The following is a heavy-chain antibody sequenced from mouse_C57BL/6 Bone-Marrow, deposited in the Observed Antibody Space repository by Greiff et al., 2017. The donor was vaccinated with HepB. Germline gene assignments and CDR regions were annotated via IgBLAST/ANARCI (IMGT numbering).Heavy chain of an antibody. J-gene: IGHJ2*01. CDR3: ALTTVVGRDY. D-gene: IGHD1-1*01. V-gene: IGHV1-82*01. CDR2: IYPGDGDT. CDR1: GYAFSSSW. Sequence: VQRVESGPELVKPGASVKISCKASGYAFSSSWMNWVKQRPGKGLEWIGRIYPGDGDTNYNGKFKGKATLTADKSSSTAYMQLSSLTSEDSAVYFCALTTVVGRDYWGQGTTLTVSS.